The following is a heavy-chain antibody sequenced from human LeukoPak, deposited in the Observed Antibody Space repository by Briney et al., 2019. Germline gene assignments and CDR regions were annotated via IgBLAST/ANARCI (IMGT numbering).Heavy chain of an antibody. V-gene: IGHV3-23*01. D-gene: IGHD3-10*02. CDR1: GFTFSSYA. Sequence: PGGSLRLSCAASGFTFSSYAMSWVRQAPGKGLEWVAAISGSGYSTYYADSVKGRFTISRDNAKNSLYLQMNSLRAEDTAVYYCAELGITMIGGVWAKGTTVTISS. CDR2: ISGSGYST. CDR3: AELGITMIGGV. J-gene: IGHJ6*04.